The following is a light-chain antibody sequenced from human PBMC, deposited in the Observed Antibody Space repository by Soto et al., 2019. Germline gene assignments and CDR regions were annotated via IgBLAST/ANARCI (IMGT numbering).Light chain of an antibody. V-gene: IGKV1-39*01. CDR1: QSISNF. CDR2: ASS. CDR3: QQSYTTPRT. Sequence: DIQMTQSPSSLSASVGDRVTITCRASQSISNFLHWYQQKPGKAPKLLIYASSNLQSGVPSRFSGSGSGTDFTLTISGLQSEDFATYYCQQSYTTPRTFSRGTKVEIK. J-gene: IGKJ1*01.